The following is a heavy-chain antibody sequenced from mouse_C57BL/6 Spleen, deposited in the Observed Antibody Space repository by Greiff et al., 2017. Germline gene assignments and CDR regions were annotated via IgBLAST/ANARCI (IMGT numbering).Heavy chain of an antibody. V-gene: IGHV5-17*01. Sequence: DVMLVESGGGLVKPGGSLKLSCAASGFTFSDYGMHWVRQAPEKGLEWVAYISSGSSTIYYADTVKGRFTISRDNAKNTLFLQMTSLRSEDTAMYYCARPPLLSYYFDYWGQGPTLKGPS. J-gene: IGHJ2*01. D-gene: IGHD1-2*01. CDR1: GFTFSDYG. CDR2: ISSGSSTI. CDR3: ARPPLLSYYFDY.